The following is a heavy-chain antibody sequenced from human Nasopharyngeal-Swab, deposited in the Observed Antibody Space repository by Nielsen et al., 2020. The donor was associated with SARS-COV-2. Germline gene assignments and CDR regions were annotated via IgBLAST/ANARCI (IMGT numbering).Heavy chain of an antibody. CDR2: IIPIFGTA. Sequence: SSVKVSCQASGGTFSSYAISWVRQAPGQGLEWMGRIIPIFGTANYAQKFKGRVTTPAHGSTSPAYMELNSRRCEGKAVYYCARDSGIVVRLSYYYYMDVWGKGTTVTVSS. J-gene: IGHJ6*03. V-gene: IGHV1-69*13. CDR1: GGTFSSYA. D-gene: IGHD6-6*01. CDR3: ARDSGIVVRLSYYYYMDV.